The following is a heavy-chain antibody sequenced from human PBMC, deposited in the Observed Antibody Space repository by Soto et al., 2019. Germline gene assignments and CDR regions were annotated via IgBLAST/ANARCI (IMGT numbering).Heavy chain of an antibody. Sequence: PGGSLRLSCEVSGFTFSMYSMSWVRQSPGKGLEWVAKIPQDGVDGHYADSVKGRFTISRDNGKNSLYLQLNNLRAEDTAVYYCARDHLILPAHDFFYGSDVWGRGATLTVSS. D-gene: IGHD2-21*02. CDR1: GFTFSMYS. CDR3: ARDHLILPAHDFFYGSDV. J-gene: IGHJ6*02. CDR2: IPQDGVDG. V-gene: IGHV3-7*03.